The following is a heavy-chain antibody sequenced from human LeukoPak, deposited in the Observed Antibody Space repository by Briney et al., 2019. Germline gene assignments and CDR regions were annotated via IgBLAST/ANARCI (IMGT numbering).Heavy chain of an antibody. CDR3: ARVAIGANYFDY. J-gene: IGHJ4*02. CDR1: GGSISSYY. CDR2: IYYSGST. Sequence: SETLSLTCTVSGGSISSYYWSWIRQPPGKGLEWIGYIYYSGSTNYNPSLKSRVTISVDTSKNQFSLELSSVTAADTAVYYCARVAIGANYFDYWGQGTLVTVSS. V-gene: IGHV4-59*01. D-gene: IGHD2-21*01.